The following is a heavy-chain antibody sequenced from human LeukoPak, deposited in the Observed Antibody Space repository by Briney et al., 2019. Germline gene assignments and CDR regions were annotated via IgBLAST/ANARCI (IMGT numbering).Heavy chain of an antibody. CDR3: AMGTSASYYYYGMDV. D-gene: IGHD7-27*01. J-gene: IGHJ6*02. CDR2: IYYSGST. V-gene: IGHV4-39*07. Sequence: SETLSLTCTVSGGSISSSSYYWGWTRQPPGKGLEWIGSIYYSGSTYYNPSLKSRVTISVDTSKNQFSLKLSSVTAADTAVYYCAMGTSASYYYYGMDVWGQGTTVTVSS. CDR1: GGSISSSSYY.